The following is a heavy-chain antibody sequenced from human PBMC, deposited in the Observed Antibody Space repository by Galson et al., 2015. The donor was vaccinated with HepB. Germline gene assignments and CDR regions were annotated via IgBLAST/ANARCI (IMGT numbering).Heavy chain of an antibody. Sequence: SLRLSCAASGFNFRDHAMAWVRQAPGKGLEWVSGIHWNGDSTGYASFLEGRFIISRDNAKNPLYLQMNSLRVDDTALYYCVAKTGTFFDYWGQGALVTVSS. CDR2: IHWNGDST. CDR1: GFNFRDHA. CDR3: VAKTGTFFDY. J-gene: IGHJ4*02. V-gene: IGHV3-20*04.